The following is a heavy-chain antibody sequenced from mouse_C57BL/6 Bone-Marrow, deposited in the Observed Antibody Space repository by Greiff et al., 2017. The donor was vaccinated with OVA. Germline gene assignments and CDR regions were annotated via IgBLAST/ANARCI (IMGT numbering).Heavy chain of an antibody. CDR2: IDPSDSYT. CDR3: ALLYYGYDGFAY. J-gene: IGHJ3*01. V-gene: IGHV1-69*01. CDR1: GYTFTSYR. D-gene: IGHD2-2*01. Sequence: QVPLQQPGVELVMPGASVKLSCKASGYTFTSYRLHWVKQRPGQGLEWIGEIDPSDSYTNYNQKFKGKSTLTVDKSSSTAYMQLSSLTSEDSAVYDCALLYYGYDGFAYWGQGTLVTVSA.